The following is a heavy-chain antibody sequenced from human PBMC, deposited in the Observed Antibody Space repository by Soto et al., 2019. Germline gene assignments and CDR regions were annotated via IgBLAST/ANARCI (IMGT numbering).Heavy chain of an antibody. Sequence: QVQLVESGGGVVQPGRSLRLSCAASGFTFSSYGMHWVRQAPGKGLEWVAVISYDGSNKYYADSVKGRFTISRDNSKNTLYLPMNSLRAEDTAVYYFAKQLWTNPYYYYCMDVWGQGTTVTVSS. D-gene: IGHD5-18*01. CDR2: ISYDGSNK. J-gene: IGHJ6*02. CDR1: GFTFSSYG. V-gene: IGHV3-30*18. CDR3: AKQLWTNPYYYYCMDV.